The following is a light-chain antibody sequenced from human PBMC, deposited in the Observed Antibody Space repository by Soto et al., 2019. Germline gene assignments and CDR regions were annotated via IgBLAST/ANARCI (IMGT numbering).Light chain of an antibody. CDR1: QSVSSN. J-gene: IGKJ3*01. V-gene: IGKV3-15*01. Sequence: EIVMTQSPATLSVSPGERATLSCRASQSVSSNLAWYQQKPGQAPRLLIYGASTRAAGIPARFSGSGSGTEFPLTISSLQSEHFAVYYCQRYNNWPFTFGPGTKVDIK. CDR3: QRYNNWPFT. CDR2: GAS.